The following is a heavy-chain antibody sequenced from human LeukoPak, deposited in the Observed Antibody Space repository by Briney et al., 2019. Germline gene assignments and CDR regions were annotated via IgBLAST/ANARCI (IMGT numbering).Heavy chain of an antibody. CDR1: GGTFSSYA. D-gene: IGHD4-17*01. CDR2: ISYDGSNK. V-gene: IGHV3-30*04. J-gene: IGHJ6*02. CDR3: ARVIPGDPDFAYYYYGMDV. Sequence: SCKASGGTFSSYAMHWVRQAPGKGLEWVAVISYDGSNKYYADSVKGRFTISRDNSKNTLYLQMNSLRAEDTAVYYCARVIPGDPDFAYYYYGMDVWGQGTTVTVSS.